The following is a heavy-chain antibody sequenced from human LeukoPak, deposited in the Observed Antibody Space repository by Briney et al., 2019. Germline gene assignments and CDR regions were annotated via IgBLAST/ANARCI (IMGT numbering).Heavy chain of an antibody. D-gene: IGHD6-19*01. CDR1: GGTFSSYA. CDR2: IIPIFGTA. J-gene: IGHJ4*02. Sequence: SVKVSCKASGGTFSSYAISWVRQAPGQGLEWMGGIIPIFGTANYAQEFQGRVTITRDTSASTAYMELSSLRSEDMAVYYCAREVGQWLARGGYFDYWGQGTLVTVSS. V-gene: IGHV1-69*05. CDR3: AREVGQWLARGGYFDY.